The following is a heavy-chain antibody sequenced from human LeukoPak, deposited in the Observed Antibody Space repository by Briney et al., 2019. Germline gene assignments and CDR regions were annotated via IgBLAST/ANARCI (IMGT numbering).Heavy chain of an antibody. CDR3: ARNQQLGGHSYYYYGMDV. CDR2: ISGGGVTT. Sequence: GGSLRLSCVGSGFTSIAYALTWARQAPGKGLEWVSGISGGGVTTYYADSVKGRFTISRDNSKNTLYLQMNSLRADDTAIYYCARNQQLGGHSYYYYGMDVRGQGTTVTVSS. CDR1: GFTSIAYA. J-gene: IGHJ6*02. V-gene: IGHV3-23*01. D-gene: IGHD3-16*01.